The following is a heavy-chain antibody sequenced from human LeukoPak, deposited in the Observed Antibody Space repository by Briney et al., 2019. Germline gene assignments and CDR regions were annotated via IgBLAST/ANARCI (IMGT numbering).Heavy chain of an antibody. CDR3: AKDDPTSSIDY. D-gene: IGHD6-13*01. Sequence: GGSLRLSCAASGFTFSDYYMSWIRQAPGKGLEWVAVIWYDGSNKYYADSVKGRFTISRDNSKNTLYLQMNSLRAEDTAVYYCAKDDPTSSIDYWGQGTLVTVSS. V-gene: IGHV3-33*06. J-gene: IGHJ4*02. CDR2: IWYDGSNK. CDR1: GFTFSDYY.